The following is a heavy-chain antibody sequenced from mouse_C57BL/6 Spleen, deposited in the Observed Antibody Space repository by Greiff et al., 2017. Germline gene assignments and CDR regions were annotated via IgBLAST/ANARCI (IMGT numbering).Heavy chain of an antibody. CDR3: ARYYGSPWYYFDY. Sequence: EVQLQQSGPELVKPGASVKISCKASGYTFTDYYMNWVKQSHGKSLEWIGDINPNNGGTSYNQKFKGKATLTVDKSSSTAYMELRRLTSEDSAVYYGARYYGSPWYYFDYWGQGTTLTVSS. V-gene: IGHV1-26*01. CDR2: INPNNGGT. D-gene: IGHD1-1*01. CDR1: GYTFTDYY. J-gene: IGHJ2*01.